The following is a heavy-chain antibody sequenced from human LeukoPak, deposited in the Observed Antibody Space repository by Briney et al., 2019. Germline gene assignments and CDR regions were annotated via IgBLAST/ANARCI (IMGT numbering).Heavy chain of an antibody. CDR1: GGSISSYY. CDR3: ARAGVLYDSNAFDI. V-gene: IGHV4-59*01. J-gene: IGHJ3*02. CDR2: IYYSGST. D-gene: IGHD3-22*01. Sequence: PSETPSLTCIVSGGSISSYYWSWIRQPPGKGLEWIGYIYYSGSTNYNPSLKSRVTISVDTSKNQFSLKLSSVTAADTAVYYCARAGVLYDSNAFDIWGQGTMVTVSS.